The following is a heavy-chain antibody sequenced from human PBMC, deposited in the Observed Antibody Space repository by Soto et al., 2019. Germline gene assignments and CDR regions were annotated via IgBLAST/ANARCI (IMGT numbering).Heavy chain of an antibody. V-gene: IGHV1-46*01. CDR3: ASVVRGVPHWFAS. J-gene: IGHJ5*01. CDR1: GYTYSIDY. Sequence: CKAAGYTYSIDYRHWGTQAPGQGVEWMGIINPSGGSTSYAQKVQGRVTMTRDTSTSTVYMELSSLRSEDTAVYFCASVVRGVPHWFASWGQGTLVTVSS. D-gene: IGHD3-10*01. CDR2: INPSGGST.